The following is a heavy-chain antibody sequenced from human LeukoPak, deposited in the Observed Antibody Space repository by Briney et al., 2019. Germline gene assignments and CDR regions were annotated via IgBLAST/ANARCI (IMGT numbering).Heavy chain of an antibody. Sequence: PGGSLRLSCAASGFTFSSYAMSWVRQAPGKGLEWVSAIGGSGGSTYYADSVKGRFTISRDNSKNTLYLQMNSLRAEDTAVYYCAKPEVAGTGPDYWGQGTLVTVSS. V-gene: IGHV3-23*01. D-gene: IGHD6-19*01. CDR1: GFTFSSYA. CDR3: AKPEVAGTGPDY. J-gene: IGHJ4*02. CDR2: IGGSGGST.